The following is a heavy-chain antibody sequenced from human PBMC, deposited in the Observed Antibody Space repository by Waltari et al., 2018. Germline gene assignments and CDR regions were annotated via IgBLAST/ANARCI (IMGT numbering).Heavy chain of an antibody. Sequence: QVQLLESGPGLVKPSETLSPTCTVSGGSITSYYWTWIRQPPGKGLDWIGNSHYSGSTSYNPSLKSRVTMSLDTSKSNFSLKLNSVTAADTAVYYCLAGRAGEPFDYWGQGTLVTVSS. J-gene: IGHJ4*02. CDR2: SHYSGST. V-gene: IGHV4-59*01. D-gene: IGHD6-19*01. CDR1: GGSITSYY. CDR3: LAGRAGEPFDY.